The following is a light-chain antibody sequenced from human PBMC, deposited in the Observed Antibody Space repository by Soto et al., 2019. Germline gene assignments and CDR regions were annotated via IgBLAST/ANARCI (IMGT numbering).Light chain of an antibody. Sequence: DIQMTQSPSSLSASVGDRVTITCRASQNIGKYLNWYQHKAGKAPKFLIYTASTLQSGVPSRFSGSRSGADFTLSISSVQFEAFATYFCQQSYTTALTFGARTQVEIK. CDR3: QQSYTTALT. CDR1: QNIGKY. V-gene: IGKV1-39*01. J-gene: IGKJ4*01. CDR2: TAS.